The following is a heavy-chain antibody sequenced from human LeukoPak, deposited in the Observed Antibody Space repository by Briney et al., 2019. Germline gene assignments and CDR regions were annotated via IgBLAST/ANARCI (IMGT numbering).Heavy chain of an antibody. Sequence: GASVNVSCKASGGTFTSYAISRVRQAPGQGLEWMGGLIPIFGTANYAQKFQGRVTITADESTSTAYMELSSLRSEDTAVYYCARVKSTEQQENWFDPWGQGTLVTVSS. CDR2: LIPIFGTA. J-gene: IGHJ5*02. CDR3: ARVKSTEQQENWFDP. CDR1: GGTFTSYA. V-gene: IGHV1-69*13. D-gene: IGHD6-13*01.